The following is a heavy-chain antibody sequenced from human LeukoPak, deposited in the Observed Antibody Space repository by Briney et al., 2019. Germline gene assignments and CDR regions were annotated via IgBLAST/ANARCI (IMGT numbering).Heavy chain of an antibody. V-gene: IGHV1-69*05. D-gene: IGHD3-10*01. CDR1: GGTFSSYA. CDR2: IIPIFGTA. Sequence: ASVKVSCKASGGTFSSYAINWVRQAPGQGLEWMGRIIPIFGTANYAQKFQGRVTITTDESTSTAYMELSSLRSEDTAVYYCASGFGELLEDYFDYWGQGTLVTVSS. CDR3: ASGFGELLEDYFDY. J-gene: IGHJ4*02.